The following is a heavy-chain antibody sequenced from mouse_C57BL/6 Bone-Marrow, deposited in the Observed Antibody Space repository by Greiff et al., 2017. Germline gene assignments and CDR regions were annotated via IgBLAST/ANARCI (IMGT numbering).Heavy chain of an antibody. D-gene: IGHD2-4*01. CDR1: GFTFTDYY. Sequence: EVMLVESGGGLVQPGGSLSLSCAASGFTFTDYYMSWVRQPPGKALEWLGFIRNKANGYTTEYSASVKGRFTISRDNSQSILYLQMNALRAEDSATYYCARLYYDYDGFAYWGQGTLVTVSA. CDR2: IRNKANGYTT. V-gene: IGHV7-3*01. CDR3: ARLYYDYDGFAY. J-gene: IGHJ3*01.